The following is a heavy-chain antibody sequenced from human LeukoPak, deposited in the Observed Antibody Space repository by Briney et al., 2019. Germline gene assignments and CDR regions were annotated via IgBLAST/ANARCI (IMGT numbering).Heavy chain of an antibody. J-gene: IGHJ4*02. CDR1: GGSISSYY. V-gene: IGHV4-59*01. CDR2: IYYSGST. CDR3: ARGTYYDFWSGYYNPNYFDY. D-gene: IGHD3-3*01. Sequence: SETLSLTCTVSGGSISSYYWSWIRQPPGKGLEWIGYIYYSGSTNYNPSLKSRVTISVDTSKNQFSLKLSSATAADTAVYYCARGTYYDFWSGYYNPNYFDYWGQGTLVTVSS.